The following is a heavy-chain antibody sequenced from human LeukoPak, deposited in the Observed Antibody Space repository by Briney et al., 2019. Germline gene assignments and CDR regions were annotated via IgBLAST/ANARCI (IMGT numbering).Heavy chain of an antibody. J-gene: IGHJ3*02. Sequence: GGSLRLSCAASGFTFSSYAMHWVRQAPGKGLEWVAVISYDGSNKYYADSVKGRFIISRDISKNTLYLQMNSLRAEDSALYYCARGGRGSAAVVAPRYFDIWGQGTMVTVSS. D-gene: IGHD3-22*01. V-gene: IGHV3-30*14. CDR1: GFTFSSYA. CDR3: ARGGRGSAAVVAPRYFDI. CDR2: ISYDGSNK.